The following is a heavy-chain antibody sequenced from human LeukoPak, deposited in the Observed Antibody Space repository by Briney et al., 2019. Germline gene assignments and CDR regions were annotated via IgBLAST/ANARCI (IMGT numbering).Heavy chain of an antibody. CDR2: ISGSGGST. V-gene: IGHV3-23*01. J-gene: IGHJ4*02. CDR1: GFTFSSYA. D-gene: IGHD6-6*01. Sequence: GGSLRLSCAASGFTFSSYAMSWVRQAPGKGLEWVSAISGSGGSTYYADSVKGRFTNSRDNSKNTLYLQMNSLRAEDTAVYYCAKDNSSSSFFDYWGQGTLVTVSS. CDR3: AKDNSSSSFFDY.